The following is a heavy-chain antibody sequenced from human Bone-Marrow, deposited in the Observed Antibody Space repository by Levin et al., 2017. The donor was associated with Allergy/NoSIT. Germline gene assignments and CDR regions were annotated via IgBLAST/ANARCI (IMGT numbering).Heavy chain of an antibody. CDR1: GGSFSGYF. Sequence: SETLSLTCAVYGGSFSGYFWSWIRQPPGEGLEWIGEINHSGSTDYNPSLKSRLTISVDTSKNQFSLKLSSVTAADTAVYYCARALGVRSYFDYWGQGTLVTVSS. CDR2: INHSGST. D-gene: IGHD3-10*01. J-gene: IGHJ4*02. CDR3: ARALGVRSYFDY. V-gene: IGHV4-34*01.